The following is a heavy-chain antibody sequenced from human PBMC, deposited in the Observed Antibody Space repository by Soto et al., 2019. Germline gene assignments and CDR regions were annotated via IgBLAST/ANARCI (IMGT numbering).Heavy chain of an antibody. CDR1: GFTFSDYT. D-gene: IGHD3-22*01. J-gene: IGHJ4*02. Sequence: EVHLVESGGGLVRPGGSLRLSCAASGFTFSDYTMNWVRQAPGKGLEWVSCISSTSVYISYASSVRGRFTIARDNAKNSLFLQMNSLRAEDTAVYYCARESSRGYYSDSWGQGTLVTVSS. V-gene: IGHV3-21*01. CDR3: ARESSRGYYSDS. CDR2: ISSTSVYI.